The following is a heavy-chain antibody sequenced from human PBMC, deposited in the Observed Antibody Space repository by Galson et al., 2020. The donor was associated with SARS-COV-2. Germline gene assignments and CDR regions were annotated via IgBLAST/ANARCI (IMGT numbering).Heavy chain of an antibody. Sequence: GGSLRLSCAASGFTFSSYGMHWVRQAPGKGLEWVAVISYDGSNKYYADSVKGRFTISRDNSKNTLYLQMNSLRAEDTAVYYCAKERGTGVRGAKNDAFDIWGQGTMVTVSS. J-gene: IGHJ3*02. CDR2: ISYDGSNK. V-gene: IGHV3-30*18. D-gene: IGHD3-10*01. CDR3: AKERGTGVRGAKNDAFDI. CDR1: GFTFSSYG.